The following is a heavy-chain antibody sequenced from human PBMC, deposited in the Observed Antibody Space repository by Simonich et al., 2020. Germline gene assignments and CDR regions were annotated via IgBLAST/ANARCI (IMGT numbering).Heavy chain of an antibody. D-gene: IGHD1-1*01. J-gene: IGHJ4*02. CDR3: ARANERDY. CDR2: ISSSSSYI. Sequence: EVQLVESGGGLVKPGGSLRLSCAASGFTFSSYSMNWVRQAPGKGLDVFSSISSSSSYIYYADSVKGRFTISRDNAKNSLYLQMNSLRAEDTAVYYCARANERDYWGQGTLVTVSS. V-gene: IGHV3-21*01. CDR1: GFTFSSYS.